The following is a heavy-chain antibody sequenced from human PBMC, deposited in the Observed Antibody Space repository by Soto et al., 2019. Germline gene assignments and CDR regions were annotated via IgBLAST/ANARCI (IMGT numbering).Heavy chain of an antibody. Sequence: GGSLRLSCAASGFTIGSNYMSWVRQAPGKGLEWVSVIYSGGSTYYADSVKGRFTSPRDSSKNTLYLQMNSLRAEDTAMYYCVGWIGYWGQGTLVTVSS. CDR1: GFTIGSNY. CDR3: VGWIGY. J-gene: IGHJ4*02. V-gene: IGHV3-66*01. CDR2: IYSGGST. D-gene: IGHD2-2*03.